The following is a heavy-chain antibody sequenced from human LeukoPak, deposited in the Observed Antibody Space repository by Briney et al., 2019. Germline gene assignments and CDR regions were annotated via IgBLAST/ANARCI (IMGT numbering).Heavy chain of an antibody. D-gene: IGHD4-17*01. CDR2: ISGSGGST. Sequence: QPGGSLRLSCAASGFTFSSYAMSWARQAPGKGLEWVSAISGSGGSTYYADSVKGRFTISRDNSKNTLYLQMNSLRAEDTAVYYCAKGPRMTTVTNYFDYWGQGTLVTVSS. CDR1: GFTFSSYA. CDR3: AKGPRMTTVTNYFDY. V-gene: IGHV3-23*01. J-gene: IGHJ4*02.